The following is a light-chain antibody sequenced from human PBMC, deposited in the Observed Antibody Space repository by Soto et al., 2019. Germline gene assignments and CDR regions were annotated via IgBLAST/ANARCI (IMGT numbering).Light chain of an antibody. V-gene: IGKV1-5*01. CDR1: QHIVSW. J-gene: IGKJ1*01. CDR3: QQYTDYLWT. Sequence: DIQMTQSPSTLSASVGDRVTITCRASQHIVSWLAWYQQKPGKAPKLLIYDASTLERGVPSRFRGSGYGTDFTLTISSLQPDDFATYYCQQYTDYLWTFGPGTKVDIK. CDR2: DAS.